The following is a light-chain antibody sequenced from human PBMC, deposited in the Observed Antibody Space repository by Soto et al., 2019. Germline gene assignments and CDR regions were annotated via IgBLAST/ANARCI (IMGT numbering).Light chain of an antibody. V-gene: IGLV2-14*01. CDR1: SSDVGGYNH. J-gene: IGLJ7*01. CDR2: DVS. CDR3: SSYTSSSTAV. Sequence: QSVLTQPASVSGSPGQSITISCTGTSSDVGGYNHVSWYQQHPGKAPKLMIYDVSNRPSGVSNRFSGSKSGSTASLTISGLQAEDEADYYCSSYTSSSTAVFGGGTQLTVL.